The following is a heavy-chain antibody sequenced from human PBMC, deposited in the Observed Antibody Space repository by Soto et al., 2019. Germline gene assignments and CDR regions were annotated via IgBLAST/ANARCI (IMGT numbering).Heavy chain of an antibody. CDR1: GGTFSSYA. CDR2: IIPIFGTA. V-gene: IGHV1-69*13. D-gene: IGHD6-6*01. J-gene: IGHJ6*02. Sequence: SVKVSCKASGGTFSSYAISWVRQAPGQGLEWMGGIIPIFGTANYAQKFQGRVTITADESTSTAYMELSSLRSEDTAVYYCARDSGSIAARRNYYYYYGMDVWGQGTTVTVSS. CDR3: ARDSGSIAARRNYYYYYGMDV.